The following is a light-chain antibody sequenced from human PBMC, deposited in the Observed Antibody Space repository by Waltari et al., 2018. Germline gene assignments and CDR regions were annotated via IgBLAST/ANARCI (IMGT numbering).Light chain of an antibody. CDR2: WSS. CDR1: QSVLYRSNNKHS. CDR3: QQYYSLPT. J-gene: IGKJ4*01. V-gene: IGKV4-1*01. Sequence: DIVMTQSPDSLAVSLGERATINCKSSQSVLYRSNNKHSVAWYQQKPGQSPKLLIYWSSTREFGVPDRFSGGGSGTDFTLTISSLQADDVAIYYCQQYYSLPTFGGGTKVEI.